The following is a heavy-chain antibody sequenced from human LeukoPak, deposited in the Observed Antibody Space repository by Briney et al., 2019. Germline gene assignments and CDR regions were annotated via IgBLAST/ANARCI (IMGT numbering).Heavy chain of an antibody. CDR3: ARLFGPIYGSALADNFDY. V-gene: IGHV4-30-4*08. CDR2: IYCSGST. J-gene: IGHJ4*02. Sequence: PSETLSLTCTVSGGSISSGDYYWSWIRQPPGKGLEWIGYIYCSGSTYYNPSLKSRVTISVDTSKNQFSLKLSSVTAADTAVYYCARLFGPIYGSALADNFDYWGQGTLVTVSS. D-gene: IGHD3-10*01. CDR1: GGSISSGDYY.